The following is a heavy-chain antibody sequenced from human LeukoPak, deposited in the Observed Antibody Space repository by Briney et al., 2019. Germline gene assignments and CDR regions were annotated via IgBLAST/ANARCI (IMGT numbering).Heavy chain of an antibody. CDR1: GFTFSDYH. V-gene: IGHV3-11*01. CDR2: ISSSGSTI. J-gene: IGHJ4*02. D-gene: IGHD3-22*01. CDR3: ARAGSSGYLNFDY. Sequence: GGSLRLSCAASGFTFSDYHMSWIRQAPGKGLEWVSYISSSGSTIYYADSVKGRFTISRDNAKNSLYLQMNSLRAEDTAVYYCARAGSSGYLNFDYWGQGTLVTVSS.